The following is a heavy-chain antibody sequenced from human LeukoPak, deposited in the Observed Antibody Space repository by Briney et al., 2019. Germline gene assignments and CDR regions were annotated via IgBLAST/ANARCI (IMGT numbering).Heavy chain of an antibody. CDR3: ARRGSGSYYPSYYFDY. J-gene: IGHJ4*02. Sequence: SETLSLTCTVSGGSISSYYWSWIRQPPGKGLEWIGYIYYSGSTNYNPSLKSRVTISVDTSKNQFSLKLSSVTAADTAVYYRARRGSGSYYPSYYFDYWGQGTLVTVSS. CDR2: IYYSGST. V-gene: IGHV4-59*08. CDR1: GGSISSYY. D-gene: IGHD1-26*01.